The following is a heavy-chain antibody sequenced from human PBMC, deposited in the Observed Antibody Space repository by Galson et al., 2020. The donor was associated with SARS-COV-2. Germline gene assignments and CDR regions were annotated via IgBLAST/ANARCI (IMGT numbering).Heavy chain of an antibody. Sequence: GGSLRLSCAASGFTFSSYAMHWVRQAPGKGLEYVSAISSNGGSTYYADSVKGRFTISRDNSKNTLYLQMSSLRAEDTAVYYCVTLWELTYDDFDIWGQGTMVTVSS. CDR3: VTLWELTYDDFDI. CDR2: ISSNGGST. CDR1: GFTFSSYA. D-gene: IGHD1-26*01. J-gene: IGHJ3*02. V-gene: IGHV3-64D*06.